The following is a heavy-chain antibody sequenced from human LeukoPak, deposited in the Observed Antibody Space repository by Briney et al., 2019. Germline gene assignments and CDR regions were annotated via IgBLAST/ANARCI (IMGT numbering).Heavy chain of an antibody. CDR1: GFIFSNYW. Sequence: GGSLRLSCAASGFIFSNYWMNWVRQAPGKGLEWVANIKQDGSEKNYVDSVKGRFTISRDNAKNSLYLQMNSLRAEDTAVYYCARGVRYHFDYWGQGTLVTVSS. J-gene: IGHJ4*02. V-gene: IGHV3-7*01. CDR2: IKQDGSEK. D-gene: IGHD3-16*02. CDR3: ARGVRYHFDY.